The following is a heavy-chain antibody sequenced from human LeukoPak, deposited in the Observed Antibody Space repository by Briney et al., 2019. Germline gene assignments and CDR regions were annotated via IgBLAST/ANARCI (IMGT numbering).Heavy chain of an antibody. CDR3: AKRGVVIRVILVGFHKEAYYFDS. J-gene: IGHJ4*02. Sequence: GGSLRLSCAVSGITLSNYGMSWVRQAPGKGLEWVAGISDSGGRTNYADSVKGRFTISRDNPKTTLYLQMNSLRAEDTAVYFCAKRGVVIRVILVGFHKEAYYFDSWGQGALVTVSS. CDR2: ISDSGGRT. D-gene: IGHD3-22*01. V-gene: IGHV3-23*01. CDR1: GITLSNYG.